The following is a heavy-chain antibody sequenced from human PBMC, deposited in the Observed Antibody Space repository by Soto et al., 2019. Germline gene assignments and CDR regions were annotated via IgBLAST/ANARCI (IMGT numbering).Heavy chain of an antibody. CDR1: GFTFSSYV. J-gene: IGHJ4*02. CDR2: ISGSGGST. CDR3: AKHSWIQLSMVGGY. Sequence: EVQLLESGGGLVQPGGSLRLSCAASGFTFSSYVMSWVRQAPGKGLEWVSAISGSGGSTYYADSVRGRFTISRDNSKNTLYLQMNSLRAEDTAVYYCAKHSWIQLSMVGGYWGQGTLVTVSS. D-gene: IGHD5-18*01. V-gene: IGHV3-23*01.